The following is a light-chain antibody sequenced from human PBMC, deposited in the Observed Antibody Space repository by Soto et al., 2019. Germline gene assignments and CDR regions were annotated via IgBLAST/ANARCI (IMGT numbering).Light chain of an antibody. J-gene: IGKJ1*01. CDR2: AAS. V-gene: IGKV1-12*02. CDR3: QQASSFPLT. Sequence: IQMTPSPSSVSASVGARVTITCRASQGLSSWLAWYQQKPGKAPNLLIYAASNLQSGVPSRFSGGGSGTDFTLTISSLQPEDFATYYCQQASSFPLTFGQGTKVEIK. CDR1: QGLSSW.